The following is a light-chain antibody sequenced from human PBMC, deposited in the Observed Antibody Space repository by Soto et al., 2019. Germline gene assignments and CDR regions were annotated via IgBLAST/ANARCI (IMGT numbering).Light chain of an antibody. J-gene: IGKJ1*01. Sequence: DIQMTQSPSSLSASVGDTVTITCRASERVAKWLAWYHQKPGNAPKVLIYDVSKLGSGVPSRFGGSGSETEFTLSITGLQPEDSATYFCQQYKIRSTFGQGTKVEV. CDR3: QQYKIRST. CDR1: ERVAKW. V-gene: IGKV1-5*01. CDR2: DVS.